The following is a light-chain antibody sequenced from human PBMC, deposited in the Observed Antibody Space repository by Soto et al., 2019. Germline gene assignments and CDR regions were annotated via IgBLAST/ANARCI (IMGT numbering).Light chain of an antibody. CDR2: AVS. J-gene: IGKJ2*01. V-gene: IGKV3-20*01. CDR3: QHYGWSPQ. CDR1: QSVNSAH. Sequence: EIVLTQSPGTLSLSPGERATLSCRTSQSVNSAHLAWYRQRPGQTPSLLIYAVSKRAAGTPDRFSGGGTGTDFTLTISRLEPEDFAMYFCQHYGWSPQFGQGTKLEI.